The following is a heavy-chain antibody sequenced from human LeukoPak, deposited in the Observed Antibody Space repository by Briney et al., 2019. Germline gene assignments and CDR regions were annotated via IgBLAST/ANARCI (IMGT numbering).Heavy chain of an antibody. CDR1: GFTFGDYA. D-gene: IGHD5-18*01. V-gene: IGHV3-23*01. Sequence: GGSLRLSCSASGFTFGDYAMTWGRQAPGKGLEWILSVSGSGNSAYYADSVKGRFTISRDNSKNTLYLQMNSLRAEDTAVYYCAKWDSFGYSYGYFDYWGQGTLVTVSS. J-gene: IGHJ4*02. CDR2: VSGSGNSA. CDR3: AKWDSFGYSYGYFDY.